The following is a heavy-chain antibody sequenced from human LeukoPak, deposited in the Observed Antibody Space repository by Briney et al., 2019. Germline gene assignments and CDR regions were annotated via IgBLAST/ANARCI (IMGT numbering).Heavy chain of an antibody. D-gene: IGHD3-16*02. CDR3: AREVNDYVWGSYRPSGKRFDY. J-gene: IGHJ4*02. CDR1: GYTFTSYA. V-gene: IGHV7-4-1*02. CDR2: INTNTGNP. Sequence: ASVKVSCKASGYTFTSYAMNWVRQAPGQGLEWMGWINTNTGNPTYAQGFTGRFVFSLDTSVSTAYLQISSLKAEDTAVYYCAREVNDYVWGSYRPSGKRFDYRGQGTLVTVSS.